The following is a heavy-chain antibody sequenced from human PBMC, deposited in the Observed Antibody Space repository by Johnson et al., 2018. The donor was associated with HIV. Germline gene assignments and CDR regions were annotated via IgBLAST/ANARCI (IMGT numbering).Heavy chain of an antibody. D-gene: IGHD3-16*02. CDR1: GFTFSNVW. V-gene: IGHV3-15*01. CDR3: TTAIVIDAFGI. CDR2: IKRKIEGETT. Sequence: EVQLVESGGGLVKPGGSLRLSCAASGFTFSNVWMTWVRQAPGKGLEWVGRIKRKIEGETTDYAAPVKGRFTISRDDSKNTLYLQMNSLTTEDTAVYYCTTAIVIDAFGIWGQGTMVTVSS. J-gene: IGHJ3*02.